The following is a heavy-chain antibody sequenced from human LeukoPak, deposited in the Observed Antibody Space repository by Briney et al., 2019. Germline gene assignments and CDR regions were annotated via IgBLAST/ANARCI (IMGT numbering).Heavy chain of an antibody. Sequence: AEPLSLTCAVSGYSLSSGYYWGWLRPPPGKGVEWIGSIYYSGSIYYNPSVKSRVTISVDTSKNQFSLKLSSLSAADTAVYYCARLLTGYYNPTNWLDPWGQGTLVTVSS. CDR1: GYSLSSGYY. CDR2: IYYSGSI. V-gene: IGHV4-38-2*01. D-gene: IGHD3-9*01. J-gene: IGHJ5*02. CDR3: ARLLTGYYNPTNWLDP.